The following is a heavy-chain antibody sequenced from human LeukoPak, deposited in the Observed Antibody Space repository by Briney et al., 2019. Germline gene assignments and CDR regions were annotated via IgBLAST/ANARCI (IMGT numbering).Heavy chain of an antibody. CDR3: ASSSGSYYGY. CDR2: ISGSGGST. V-gene: IGHV3-23*01. D-gene: IGHD1-26*01. CDR1: GFTFSSYA. Sequence: GGSLRLSCAASGFTFSSYAMSWVRQAPVKGLEWVSAISGSGGSTYYADSVKGRFTISRDNSKNTLYLQMNSLRAEDTAVYYCASSSGSYYGYWGQGTLVTVSS. J-gene: IGHJ4*02.